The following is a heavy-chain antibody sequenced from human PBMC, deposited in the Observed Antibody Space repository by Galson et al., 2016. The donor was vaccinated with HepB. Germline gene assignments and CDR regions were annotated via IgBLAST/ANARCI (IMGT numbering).Heavy chain of an antibody. J-gene: IGHJ6*02. CDR2: IFLSGRT. D-gene: IGHD2-2*01. Sequence: LSLTCTVSGDSISSGDYYWIWIRQQTGKGLEWIGDIFLSGRTYYNPSLESRVTISIDTSKNQFSLKLKYVTAADTAVYYCARDVPPAATLHSYGMDVWGQGTTVTVSS. CDR1: GDSISSGDYY. V-gene: IGHV4-31*03. CDR3: ARDVPPAATLHSYGMDV.